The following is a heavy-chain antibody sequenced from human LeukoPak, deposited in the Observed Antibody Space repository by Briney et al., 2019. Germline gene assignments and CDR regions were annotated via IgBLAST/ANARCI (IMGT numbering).Heavy chain of an antibody. CDR3: ARRVAVAGQEDYFDY. V-gene: IGHV5-51*01. D-gene: IGHD6-19*01. J-gene: IGHJ4*02. Sequence: GESLKISCKGSGYSFTSYWIGWVRQMPGKGLEWRGIIYPGDSDTRYSPSFQGQVTISADKSITTAYLQWSSLKASDTAMYYCARRVAVAGQEDYFDYWGQGTLVTVSS. CDR2: IYPGDSDT. CDR1: GYSFTSYW.